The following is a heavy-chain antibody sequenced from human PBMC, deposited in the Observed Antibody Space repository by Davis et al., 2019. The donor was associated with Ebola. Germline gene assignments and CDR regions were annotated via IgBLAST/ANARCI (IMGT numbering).Heavy chain of an antibody. Sequence: AASVKVSCKTSGYTFTAYFIHWVRRAPGEGPEWMGWINPNTGGTNSAQKFQGRVTMTRATSMTTAYMELNGLRTADTAVYYCARAVPATQNLDYWGQGTLVTVSS. CDR1: GYTFTAYF. CDR3: ARAVPATQNLDY. D-gene: IGHD2-15*01. V-gene: IGHV1-2*02. J-gene: IGHJ4*02. CDR2: INPNTGGT.